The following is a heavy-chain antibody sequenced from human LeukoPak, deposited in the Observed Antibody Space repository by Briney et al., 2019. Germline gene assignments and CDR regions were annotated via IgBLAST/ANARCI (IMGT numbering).Heavy chain of an antibody. CDR3: ARDLHYYVAMDV. J-gene: IGHJ6*02. V-gene: IGHV3-66*01. D-gene: IGHD3-10*02. Sequence: GGSLRLSCAASGFTVSRNYMSWVRQAPGKGPEWVSIIYIGGSIYYADSVKGRFTISRDNSKNTLYLQMNSLRAEDTALYYCARDLHYYVAMDVWGQGTTVTVSS. CDR1: GFTVSRNY. CDR2: IYIGGSI.